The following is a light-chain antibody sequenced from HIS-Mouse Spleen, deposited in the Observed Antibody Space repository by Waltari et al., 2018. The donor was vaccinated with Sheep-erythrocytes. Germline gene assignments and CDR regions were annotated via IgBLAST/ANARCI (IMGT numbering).Light chain of an antibody. V-gene: IGLV1-47*01. CDR2: RNN. CDR1: SSNIGSNY. CDR3: AAWDDSLSGVV. J-gene: IGLJ2*01. Sequence: QSVLTQPPSASWTPGQRVTISCSGSSSNIGSNYVSWYQQLPGTAPKLLSYRNNQRPSGVPDRFSGSKSGTSASLAISGLRSEDEADYYCAAWDDSLSGVVFGGGTKLTVL.